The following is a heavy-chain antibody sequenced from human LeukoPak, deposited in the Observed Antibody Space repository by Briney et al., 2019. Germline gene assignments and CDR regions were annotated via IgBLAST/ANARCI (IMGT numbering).Heavy chain of an antibody. CDR3: ARVLYGGTSPLNY. J-gene: IGHJ4*02. CDR1: GHTFTTYD. CDR2: MNPNSGNT. V-gene: IGHV1-8*03. D-gene: IGHD4-23*01. Sequence: GASVNVCYTPSGHTFTTYDINWVRQATGQGREWMGWMNPNSGNTGFAQKFQGRVTITRNTSISTAYMELSSLRSEDTAVYYCARVLYGGTSPLNYWGQGTLVTVSS.